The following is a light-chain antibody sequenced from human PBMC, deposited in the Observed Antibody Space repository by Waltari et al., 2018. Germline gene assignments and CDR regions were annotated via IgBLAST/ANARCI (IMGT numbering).Light chain of an antibody. CDR2: RND. CDR1: SSNIGSNY. V-gene: IGLV1-47*01. CDR3: AAWDDSLREV. Sequence: QSVLTQPPSASGTPGQRVTISCSGSSSNIGSNYVYWYQQLPGTAPKLLIYRNDQRPSGVPDRFSGSKPGTSASLAISGLRSEDEANYYCAAWDDSLREVFGGGTRLTVL. J-gene: IGLJ3*02.